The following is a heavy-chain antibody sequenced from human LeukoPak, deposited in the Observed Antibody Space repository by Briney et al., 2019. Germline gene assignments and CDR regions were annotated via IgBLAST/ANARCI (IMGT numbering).Heavy chain of an antibody. D-gene: IGHD2-2*01. CDR2: ISGRGASK. V-gene: IGHV3-23*01. CDR3: AKGVVVAPDVTPFDY. CDR1: GFIFSSYA. Sequence: PGGSLRLSCAASGFIFSSYAMSWVRQAPGKGLEWVSGISGRGASKYYADSVKGRFTISRDNSKNTLYLQMNSLRAEDTAVYYRAKGVVVAPDVTPFDYWGQGTLVTVSS. J-gene: IGHJ4*02.